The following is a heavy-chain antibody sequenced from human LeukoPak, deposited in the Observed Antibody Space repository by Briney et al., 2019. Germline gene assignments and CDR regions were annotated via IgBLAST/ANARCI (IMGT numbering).Heavy chain of an antibody. Sequence: KPSETLSLTCTVSGGSISSYYWSWIRQPAGKGLGWIGRIYTSGSTNYNPSLKSRVTMSVDTSKNQFSLKLSSVTAADTAVYYCARASEKDYYMDVWGKGTTVTVSS. CDR3: ARASEKDYYMDV. D-gene: IGHD3-10*01. J-gene: IGHJ6*03. CDR2: IYTSGST. CDR1: GGSISSYY. V-gene: IGHV4-4*07.